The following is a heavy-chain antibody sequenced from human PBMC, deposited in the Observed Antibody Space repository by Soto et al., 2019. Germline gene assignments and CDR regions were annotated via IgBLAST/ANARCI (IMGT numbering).Heavy chain of an antibody. J-gene: IGHJ4*02. D-gene: IGHD3-3*01. V-gene: IGHV4-61*01. CDR2: VYYSGNT. Sequence: QVQLQESGPGLVKPSETLSPTCTVSGGSVSSGFYYWSWIRQPPGKGMEWIGYVYYSGNTDYNPSLKSRVIISVDTSKNQFSLRLSSVTAADTAVYYCATLRTILAPAFDYWGQGTLVTVAS. CDR1: GGSVSSGFYY. CDR3: ATLRTILAPAFDY.